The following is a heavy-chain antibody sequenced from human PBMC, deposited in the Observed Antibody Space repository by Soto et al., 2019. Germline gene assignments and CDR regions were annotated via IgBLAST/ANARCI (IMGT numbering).Heavy chain of an antibody. Sequence: ASVKVSCKVSGYTFTSYGISWVRQAPGQGLEWMGWISAYNGNTNYAQKLQGRVTMTTDTSTSTAYMELRSLRSDDTAVYYCARDGMITFGGVIVYFDYWGQGTLVTVSS. CDR2: ISAYNGNT. D-gene: IGHD3-16*02. V-gene: IGHV1-18*01. CDR1: GYTFTSYG. CDR3: ARDGMITFGGVIVYFDY. J-gene: IGHJ4*02.